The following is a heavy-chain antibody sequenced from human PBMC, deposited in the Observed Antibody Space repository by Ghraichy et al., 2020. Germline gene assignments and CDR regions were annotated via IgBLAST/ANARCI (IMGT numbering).Heavy chain of an antibody. CDR3: ARNRGDGAGDY. V-gene: IGHV3-48*01. D-gene: IGHD4-17*01. Sequence: SVRGRFTISRDNAKNSVYLQLNSLRASDTAVYYCARNRGDGAGDYWGQGTLVTVSS. J-gene: IGHJ4*02.